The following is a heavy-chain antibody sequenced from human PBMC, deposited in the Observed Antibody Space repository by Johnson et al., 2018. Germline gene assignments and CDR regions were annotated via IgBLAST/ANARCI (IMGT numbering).Heavy chain of an antibody. V-gene: IGHV3-30*04. D-gene: IGHD2-21*02. CDR1: GFTFNSYA. J-gene: IGHJ1*01. CDR2: TSYDGTDK. CDR3: ATEPCGGDCYLEYLHH. Sequence: QVQLVQSGGGVVQPGRSLRLSCAASGFTFNSYAMHWVRPAPGQGLERVAVTSYDGTDKDYADSVKGRFTISRDNSENTLYLQMNSLRAEDTAVYYCATEPCGGDCYLEYLHHWGQGTLVTVSS.